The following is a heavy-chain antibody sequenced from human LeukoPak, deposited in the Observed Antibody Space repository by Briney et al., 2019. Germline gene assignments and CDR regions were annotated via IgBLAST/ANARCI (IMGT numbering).Heavy chain of an antibody. CDR3: TRDSSGYDWFYDY. CDR1: GGSISRYY. D-gene: IGHD5-12*01. Sequence: SETLSLTCTVSGGSISRYYWSWIRQPPGKGLEWIGYIYYSGNTNYNPSLKSRVTISVDTSKNQFSLMLSSVTAADTAVYYCTRDSSGYDWFYDYWGQGTLVTVSS. CDR2: IYYSGNT. J-gene: IGHJ4*02. V-gene: IGHV4-59*12.